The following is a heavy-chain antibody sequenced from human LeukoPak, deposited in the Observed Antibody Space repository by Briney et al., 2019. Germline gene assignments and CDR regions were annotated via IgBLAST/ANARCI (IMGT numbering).Heavy chain of an antibody. V-gene: IGHV4-59*01. CDR1: GASISSYF. J-gene: IGHJ3*02. CDR3: TRDRSALDT. CDR2: ISNIGTT. Sequence: SETLSLTCTVSGASISSYFWTWIRQSPGKGLEWIGYISNIGTTNYNPSLKSRVTISGDTSKNQFSLKLSSVTAADTAVYYCTRDRSALDTWGQGTIITVSS.